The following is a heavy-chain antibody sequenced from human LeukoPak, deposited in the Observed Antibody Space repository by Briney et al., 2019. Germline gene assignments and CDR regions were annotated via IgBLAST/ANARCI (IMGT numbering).Heavy chain of an antibody. CDR2: IRAKTNDGTV. CDR1: GFNFGDYN. J-gene: IGHJ4*02. D-gene: IGHD3-10*01. V-gene: IGHV3-49*04. Sequence: GGSLRLSCTTSGFNFGDYNMNWVRQPPGKGLEWVGYIRAKTNDGTVDYAASVKGRFTISRDDSKSIAYLQMTGLKSEDTAVYYCTRGQLYPYGPEFDFWGQGTLVTVSS. CDR3: TRGQLYPYGPEFDF.